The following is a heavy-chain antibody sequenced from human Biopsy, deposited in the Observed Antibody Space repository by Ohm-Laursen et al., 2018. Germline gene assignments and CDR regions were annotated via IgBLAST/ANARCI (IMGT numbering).Heavy chain of an antibody. J-gene: IGHJ3*02. CDR3: ARGEAGVYDALDT. CDR2: IYYSGST. V-gene: IGHV4-59*07. D-gene: IGHD3-10*01. CDR1: GGSIISDY. Sequence: SDTLSLTCPASGGSIISDYWSWIRQTPGKGLEWIGYIYYSGSTNYNPSLKSRVTISVDTSKNQFSLRLNSVTAADTAVYYCARGEAGVYDALDTWGQGTMVIVSS.